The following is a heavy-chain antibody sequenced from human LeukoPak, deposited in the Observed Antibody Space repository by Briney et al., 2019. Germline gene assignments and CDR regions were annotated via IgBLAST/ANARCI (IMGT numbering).Heavy chain of an antibody. CDR1: GYTFTGYY. D-gene: IGHD6-19*01. V-gene: IGHV1-2*04. CDR3: ARDNGSGWSRYYYYGMDV. Sequence: ASVKVSCKASGYTFTGYYMHWVRQAPGQGLEWMGWINPNSGGTNYAQKFQGWVTMTRDTSISTAYMELSRLRSDDTAVYYCARDNGSGWSRYYYYGMDVWGQGTTVTVPS. J-gene: IGHJ6*02. CDR2: INPNSGGT.